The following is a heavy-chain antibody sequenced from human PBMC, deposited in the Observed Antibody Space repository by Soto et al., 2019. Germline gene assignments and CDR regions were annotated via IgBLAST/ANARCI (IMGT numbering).Heavy chain of an antibody. D-gene: IGHD3-22*01. CDR2: IIPILGIA. J-gene: IGHJ4*02. CDR1: GGTFSSYT. CDR3: ARGGGYYDSSGYYLENY. Sequence: SVKVSWKASGGTFSSYTISSVRQSPEQGLEWMGRIIPILGIANYAQKFQGRVTITADKSTSTAYMELSSLRSEDQAVYYCARGGGYYDSSGYYLENYWGQGTLVTVSS. V-gene: IGHV1-69*02.